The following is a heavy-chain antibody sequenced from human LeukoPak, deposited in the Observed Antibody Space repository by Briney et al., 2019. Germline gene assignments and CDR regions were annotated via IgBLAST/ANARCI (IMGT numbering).Heavy chain of an antibody. D-gene: IGHD3-9*01. CDR2: IKQDGSEK. J-gene: IGHJ4*02. CDR1: GFTFSSYW. CDR3: ARDSGETYYDILTGYQY. V-gene: IGHV3-7*01. Sequence: GGSLRLSCAASGFTFSSYWMSWVRQAPGKGLEWVANIKQDGSEKYHVDSVKGRFTISRDNAKNSLYLQMNSLRAEDTAVYYCARDSGETYYDILTGYQYWGQGTLVTVSS.